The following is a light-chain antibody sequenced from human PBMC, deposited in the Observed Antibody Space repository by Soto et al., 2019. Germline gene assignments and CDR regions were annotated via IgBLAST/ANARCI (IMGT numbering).Light chain of an antibody. V-gene: IGKV3-15*01. Sequence: EIVMTQSPATLSVSPGERATLSCRASQSVSSNLAWYQQKPGQPPRLVIYGASTRATGVPARFSGSGSGTEFTLTSSSLQSEYFAVYYCQQYNDWPPITFGPGTRLEMK. J-gene: IGKJ5*01. CDR1: QSVSSN. CDR2: GAS. CDR3: QQYNDWPPIT.